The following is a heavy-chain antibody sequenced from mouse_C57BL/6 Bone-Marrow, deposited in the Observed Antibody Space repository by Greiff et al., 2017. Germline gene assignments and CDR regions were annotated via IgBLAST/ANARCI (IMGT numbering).Heavy chain of an antibody. J-gene: IGHJ4*01. V-gene: IGHV1-80*01. Sequence: QVQLQQSGAELVKPGASVKISCKASGYAFSSYWMNWVKQRPGKGLEWIGQIYPGDGDTNYNGKFKGKATLTADKSSSPAYMQLSSLTSEDSAVYFCARRWLLDYAMDYWGQGTSVTVSS. CDR1: GYAFSSYW. D-gene: IGHD2-3*01. CDR3: ARRWLLDYAMDY. CDR2: IYPGDGDT.